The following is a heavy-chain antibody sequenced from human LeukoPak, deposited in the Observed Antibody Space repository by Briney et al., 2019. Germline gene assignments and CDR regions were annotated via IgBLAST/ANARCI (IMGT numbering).Heavy chain of an antibody. CDR2: IIPIFGTA. V-gene: IGHV1-69*05. Sequence: ASVKVSCKASGGTFSSYAISWVRQAPGQGLEWMGGIIPIFGTANYAQKFQGRVTMTRDTSTSTVYMELSSLRSEDTAVYYCARGLDYGDYDYWGQGTLVTVSS. D-gene: IGHD4-17*01. CDR1: GGTFSSYA. J-gene: IGHJ4*02. CDR3: ARGLDYGDYDY.